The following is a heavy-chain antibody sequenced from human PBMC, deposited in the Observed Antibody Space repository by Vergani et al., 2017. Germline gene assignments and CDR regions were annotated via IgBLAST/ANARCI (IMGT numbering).Heavy chain of an antibody. CDR1: GFTVSSNY. D-gene: IGHD2-21*01. Sequence: EVQLVESGGGLVQPGGSLRLSCAASGFTVSSNYMSWVRQALGKGLEWVSVIYSGGSTYYADSVKGRFTISRDNSKNTLYLQMNSLRAEDTAVYYCARGPPARIAYFDYWGQGTLVTVSS. J-gene: IGHJ4*02. V-gene: IGHV3-66*02. CDR3: ARGPPARIAYFDY. CDR2: IYSGGST.